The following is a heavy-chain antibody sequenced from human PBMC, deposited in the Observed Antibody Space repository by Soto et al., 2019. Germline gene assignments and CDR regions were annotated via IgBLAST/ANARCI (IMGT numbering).Heavy chain of an antibody. CDR2: MYSSENT. V-gene: IGHV4-39*01. D-gene: IGHD2-2*03. J-gene: IGHJ6*02. Sequence: SETLSLTCSVSGGFVSSSSYSWGWIRQSPGKGLEWVGTMYSSENTYYNPSLLSRVTISVDTSKNEFSLRLSSVTAADTAVYYCARLNGYCISTNCHGYYGMDVWGQGTTVTAP. CDR3: ARLNGYCISTNCHGYYGMDV. CDR1: GGFVSSSSYS.